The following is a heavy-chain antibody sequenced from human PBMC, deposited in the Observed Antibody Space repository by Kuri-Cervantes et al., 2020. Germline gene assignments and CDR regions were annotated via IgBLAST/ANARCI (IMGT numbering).Heavy chain of an antibody. V-gene: IGHV1-2*02. D-gene: IGHD3-10*01. Sequence: ASVKVSCKASGYTFTGYCVHWVRQAPGQGLEWMGWINPNSGGTNYAQKFQGGVTMTRDTSISTAYMELTSLKSDDTAVFYCARGRVWFGEYLDYWGQGTLVTVSS. J-gene: IGHJ4*02. CDR1: GYTFTGYC. CDR2: INPNSGGT. CDR3: ARGRVWFGEYLDY.